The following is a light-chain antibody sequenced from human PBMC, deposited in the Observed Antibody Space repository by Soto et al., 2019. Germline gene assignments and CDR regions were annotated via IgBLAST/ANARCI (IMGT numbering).Light chain of an antibody. V-gene: IGKV3-20*01. CDR3: QQYVSSPWA. J-gene: IGKJ1*01. CDR1: QSVTNSF. CDR2: GAW. Sequence: EIVLAQSPGTLSLSPGERATLSCRASQSVTNSFLAWYQQKPGQAPRRLSYGAWRRATGIPDRFTGSGAGTDFTFISSRLEPEDFAVYYGQQYVSSPWAFGQGTKVDI.